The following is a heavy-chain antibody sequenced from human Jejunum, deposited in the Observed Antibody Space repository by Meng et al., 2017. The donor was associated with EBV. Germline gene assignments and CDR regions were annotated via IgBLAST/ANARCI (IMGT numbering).Heavy chain of an antibody. CDR2: FYFSGST. J-gene: IGHJ4*02. Sequence: QVPRQESGPGLVKPSETPSLTRTVSGGFISSSDYYWSLTRQPPGKGLELIGSFYFSGSTYSNPPLNSRVTISADTSNNQFSLKLSSVTAADTAVYYCARRGSSSGWYSYDYWGQGTLVTVSS. CDR1: GGFISSSDYY. V-gene: IGHV4-39*01. D-gene: IGHD6-19*01. CDR3: ARRGSSSGWYSYDY.